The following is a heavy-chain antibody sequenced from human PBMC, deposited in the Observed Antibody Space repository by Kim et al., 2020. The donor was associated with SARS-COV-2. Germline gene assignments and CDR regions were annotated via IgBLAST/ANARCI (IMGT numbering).Heavy chain of an antibody. CDR3: ARYSSSSTYSSGWFYYYYYVDD. V-gene: IGHV3-7*01. CDR1: GFTFSSYW. J-gene: IGHJ6*03. CDR2: IKQDGSEK. D-gene: IGHD6-19*01. Sequence: GGSLRLSCAASGFTFSSYWMSWVRQAPGKGLEWVANIKQDGSEKYYVDSVKGRFTISRDNAKNSLYLQMNSLRAEDTAVYYCARYSSSSTYSSGWFYYYYYVDDGGKGTTVTDSS.